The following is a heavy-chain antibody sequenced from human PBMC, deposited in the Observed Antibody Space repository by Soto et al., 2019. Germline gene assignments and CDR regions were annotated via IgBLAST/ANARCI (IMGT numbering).Heavy chain of an antibody. J-gene: IGHJ6*02. CDR1: VFIFNSYT. CDR3: ARDCSGGSSDPGMDV. Sequence: LRLSFLASVFIFNSYTIKWVGQAPGKRLEWLSSISSSGYIFSTDSVRGRFTISIDNAKNSVYPQINSLRAEDTAVYFCARDCSGGSSDPGMDVWGQGTTVTVSS. D-gene: IGHD2-15*01. CDR2: ISSSGYI. V-gene: IGHV3-21*01.